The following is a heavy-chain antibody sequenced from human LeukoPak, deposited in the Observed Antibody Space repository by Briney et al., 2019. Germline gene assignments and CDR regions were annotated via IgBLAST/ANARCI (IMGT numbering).Heavy chain of an antibody. J-gene: IGHJ4*02. CDR2: MYTSGSTNYGST. D-gene: IGHD6-13*01. CDR3: ARDGYSSSWYADY. Sequence: SEPLSLTCTVSGGSLNNYYWPWIRQPAGKGLAWIGRMYTSGSTNYGSTNYKPSLQSRVTMSVDASKNQYSLKLSSLTAADAAVYYCARDGYSSSWYADYWGQGTLVTVSS. V-gene: IGHV4-4*07. CDR1: GGSLNNYY.